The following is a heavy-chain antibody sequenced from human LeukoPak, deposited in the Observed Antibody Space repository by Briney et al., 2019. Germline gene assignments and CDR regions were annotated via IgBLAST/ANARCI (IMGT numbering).Heavy chain of an antibody. Sequence: SETLSLTCTVSGGSIDGQYWSWIRQPPGKGLEWIGSIYYSGSTYYNPSLKSRVTISVDTSKNQFSLKLSSVTAADTAVYYCAKVEMAIPFDYWGQGTLVTVSS. CDR3: AKVEMAIPFDY. D-gene: IGHD5-24*01. J-gene: IGHJ4*02. CDR2: IYYSGST. V-gene: IGHV4-59*11. CDR1: GGSIDGQY.